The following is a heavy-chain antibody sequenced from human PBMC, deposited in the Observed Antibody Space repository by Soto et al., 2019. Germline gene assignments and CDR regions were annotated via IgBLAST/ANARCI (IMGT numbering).Heavy chain of an antibody. CDR1: GYTFTSYD. CDR3: ASRPWPGYTFDY. J-gene: IGHJ4*02. D-gene: IGHD5-12*01. V-gene: IGHV1-8*01. CDR2: MNPNSGNT. Sequence: ASVKVSCKASGYTFTSYDINWVRQATGQGLEWMGWMNPNSGNTGYAQKFQGRVTMTRNTSISTAYMELSSLRSEDTAVYYCASRPWPGYTFDYWGQGTLVTVSS.